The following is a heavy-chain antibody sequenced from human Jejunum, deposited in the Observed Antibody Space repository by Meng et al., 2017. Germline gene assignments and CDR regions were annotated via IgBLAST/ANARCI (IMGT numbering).Heavy chain of an antibody. J-gene: IGHJ6*02. Sequence: GGSLRLSCAASGFSFDTYEMNWVRQAPGKGLEWVSYINSRGNNIQYADSVKGRFTISRDNAKNSLYLQMNSLSAEDTAVYYCARDRAGIFGVVIDLKDYYYGMDVWGQGTTVTVSS. CDR2: INSRGNNI. CDR3: ARDRAGIFGVVIDLKDYYYGMDV. V-gene: IGHV3-48*03. D-gene: IGHD3-3*01. CDR1: GFSFDTYE.